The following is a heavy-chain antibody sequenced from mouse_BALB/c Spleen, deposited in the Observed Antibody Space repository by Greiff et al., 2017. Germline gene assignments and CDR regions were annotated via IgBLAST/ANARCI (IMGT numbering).Heavy chain of an antibody. J-gene: IGHJ3*01. D-gene: IGHD2-4*01. CDR1: GFTFSSYD. CDR2: ISSGGSYT. V-gene: IGHV5-6*01. CDR3: ARHDDYGY. Sequence: EVQLQESGGDLVKPGGSLKLSCAASGFTFSSYDMSWVRRPPDKRLVWVATISSGGSYTYYPDSVKGRFTISRDNAKNTLYLQMSSLKSEDTAMFYCARHDDYGYWGQGTLVTVSA.